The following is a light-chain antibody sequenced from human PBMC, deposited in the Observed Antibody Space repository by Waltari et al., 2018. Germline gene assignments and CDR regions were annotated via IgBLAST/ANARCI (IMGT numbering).Light chain of an antibody. V-gene: IGKV3-11*01. CDR3: QQRYKWPLT. CDR1: QSVSTY. CDR2: DSS. J-gene: IGKJ4*01. Sequence: EIVLTQSPATLPLSPGERATLSCRASQSVSTYLAWYQQRPGQPPRLLIYDSSSRSTGIPARFSGSGSETDFTLTISSLEPEDFAVYYCQQRYKWPLTFGVGSKVEI.